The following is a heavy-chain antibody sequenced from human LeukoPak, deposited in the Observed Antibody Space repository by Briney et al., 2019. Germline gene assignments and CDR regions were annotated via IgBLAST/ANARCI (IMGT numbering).Heavy chain of an antibody. Sequence: GGSLRLASADPGFTFISFGISWVRQAPGKGLEWVSAISGSGGSTYYADSVKGRFTTSRDNSKNTLYLQMNSLRAEDTAVYYCAKSSWYNAFDIWGQGTMVTVSS. CDR3: AKSSWYNAFDI. V-gene: IGHV3-23*01. D-gene: IGHD6-13*01. J-gene: IGHJ3*02. CDR1: GFTFISFG. CDR2: ISGSGGST.